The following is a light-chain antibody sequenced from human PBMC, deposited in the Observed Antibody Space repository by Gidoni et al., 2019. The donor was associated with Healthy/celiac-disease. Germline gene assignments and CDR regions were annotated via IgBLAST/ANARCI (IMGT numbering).Light chain of an antibody. CDR1: QSVSSSY. CDR2: GAS. Sequence: EIVLTQSPGTLSLSQGERATLSCWASQSVSSSYFAWYQQKPGQAPRLLIYGASSRATGIPDRFSGSGSGTDFTLTISRLEPEDFAVYYCQQYGSSPMTFGQGTKVEIK. CDR3: QQYGSSPMT. J-gene: IGKJ1*01. V-gene: IGKV3-20*01.